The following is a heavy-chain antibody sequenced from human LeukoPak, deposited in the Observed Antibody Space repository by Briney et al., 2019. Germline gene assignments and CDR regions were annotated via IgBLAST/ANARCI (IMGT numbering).Heavy chain of an antibody. CDR2: ISSSGSSI. V-gene: IGHV3-48*03. CDR1: GFTFSSYE. J-gene: IGHJ6*04. CDR3: AELGITMIGGV. Sequence: GGSLRLSCAASGFTFSSYEMNWVRQAPGKGLEWVSYISSSGSSIYYADSVKGRFTISRDNAKNSLYLQMNSLRAEDTAVYYCAELGITMIGGVWGKGTTVTISS. D-gene: IGHD3-10*02.